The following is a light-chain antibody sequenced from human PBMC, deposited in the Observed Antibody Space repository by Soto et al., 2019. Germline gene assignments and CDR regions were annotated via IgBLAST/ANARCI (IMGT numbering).Light chain of an antibody. CDR1: SSNLGAGYD. J-gene: IGLJ1*01. CDR3: QSYDRSLSGYV. V-gene: IGLV1-40*03. Sequence: QAVVTQPPSVSGAPGQRVTISCTGSSSNLGAGYDVHWYQQLPGTAPKLLIYANGDRPSGVPNRFSGSKSGASASLAISGLQAEDEADYYCQSYDRSLSGYVLGTGTKVTVL. CDR2: ANG.